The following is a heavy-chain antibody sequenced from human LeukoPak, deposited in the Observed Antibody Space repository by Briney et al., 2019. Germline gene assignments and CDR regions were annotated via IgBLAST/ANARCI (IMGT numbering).Heavy chain of an antibody. Sequence: SETLSLTCTVSGGSISSSSYCWGWIRQPPGKGLEWIGSIYYSGSTYYNPSLKSRVTISVDTSKNQFSLKLSSVTAADTAVYYCARQGAGGYQYYYYMDVWGKGTTVTVSS. CDR3: ARQGAGGYQYYYYMDV. V-gene: IGHV4-39*01. CDR2: IYYSGST. J-gene: IGHJ6*03. D-gene: IGHD2-8*02. CDR1: GGSISSSSYC.